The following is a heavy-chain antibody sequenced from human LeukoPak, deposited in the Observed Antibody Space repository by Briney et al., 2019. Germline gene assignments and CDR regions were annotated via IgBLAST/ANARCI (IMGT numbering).Heavy chain of an antibody. J-gene: IGHJ4*02. CDR3: ARSAVYYDSSGSSDY. D-gene: IGHD3-22*01. V-gene: IGHV1-2*02. CDR2: INPNSGGT. CDR1: GYTFTGYY. Sequence: VASVKVSCKASGYTFTGYYMHWVRQAPGQGLEWMGWINPNSGGTNYAQKFQGRVTMTRDTSISTAYMELSRLRSDDTAVYYCARSAVYYDSSGSSDYWGQGTLVTVSS.